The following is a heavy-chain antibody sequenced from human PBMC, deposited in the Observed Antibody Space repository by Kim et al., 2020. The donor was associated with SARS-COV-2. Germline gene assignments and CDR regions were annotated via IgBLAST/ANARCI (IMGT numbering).Heavy chain of an antibody. CDR2: IYYSGST. D-gene: IGHD6-13*01. Sequence: SETLSLTCTVSGGSISSSSYYWGWIRQPPGKGLEWIGSIYYSGSTYYNPSLKSRVTISVDTSKNQFSLKLSSVTAADTAVYYCARHYGSSWNHAEYFQHWGQGPLVTGSS. CDR1: GGSISSSSYY. J-gene: IGHJ1*01. CDR3: ARHYGSSWNHAEYFQH. V-gene: IGHV4-39*01.